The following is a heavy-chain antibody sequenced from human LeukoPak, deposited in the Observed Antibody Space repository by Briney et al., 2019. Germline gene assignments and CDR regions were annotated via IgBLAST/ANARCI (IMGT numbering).Heavy chain of an antibody. CDR3: VHRPRYCNEVTCYGAFDY. V-gene: IGHV2-5*02. CDR1: GLSLSTSGVG. CDR2: IYLDDDK. Sequence: SGPTLVHHTQTLTLTCTFSGLSLSTSGVGVGWIRQPPGKASEWLPLIYLDDDKRYNPSLKSRLTITKYTSKYQVILTMINMDPVDTASYYSVHRPRYCNEVTCYGAFDYWGQGTLVTVSS. D-gene: IGHD2-15*01. J-gene: IGHJ4*02.